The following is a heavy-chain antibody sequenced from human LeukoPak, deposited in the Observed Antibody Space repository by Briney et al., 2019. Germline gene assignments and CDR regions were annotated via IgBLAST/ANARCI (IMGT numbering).Heavy chain of an antibody. CDR3: ARDCSSTSCPPKDY. CDR2: ISAYNGNI. D-gene: IGHD2-2*01. V-gene: IGHV1-18*01. J-gene: IGHJ4*02. CDR1: GYTFTSYG. Sequence: ASVKVSFKASGYTFTSYGISWVRQAPGQGLELMGWISAYNGNINYAQKLQGRVTMTTDTSTSTAYMELRSLRSDDPAVYYCARDCSSTSCPPKDYWGQGTLVTVSS.